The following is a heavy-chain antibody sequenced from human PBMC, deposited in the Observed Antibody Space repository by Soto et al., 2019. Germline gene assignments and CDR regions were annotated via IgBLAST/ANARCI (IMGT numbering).Heavy chain of an antibody. D-gene: IGHD2-2*01. CDR1: GGSISSSSYY. Sequence: SETLSLTCTVSGGSISSSSYYWGWIRQPPGKGLEWIGSIYYSGSTYYNPSLKSRVTISVDTSKNQFSLKLSSVTAADTAVYYCARHSTGYCSSTSCPFDYWGQGTLVTVSS. CDR2: IYYSGST. V-gene: IGHV4-39*01. CDR3: ARHSTGYCSSTSCPFDY. J-gene: IGHJ4*02.